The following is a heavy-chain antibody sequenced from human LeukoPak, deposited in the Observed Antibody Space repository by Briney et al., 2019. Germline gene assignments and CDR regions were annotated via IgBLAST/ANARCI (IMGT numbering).Heavy chain of an antibody. J-gene: IGHJ4*02. V-gene: IGHV3-66*01. CDR1: GFTVSSNY. CDR2: IYSGGST. Sequence: GGSLRLSCAASGFTVSSNYMSWVRQAPGKGLEWASVIYSGGSTYYADSVKGRFTISRDNSKNTLYLQMNSLRAEDTAVYYCARGYCSGGSCYDFDYWGQGTLVTVSS. CDR3: ARGYCSGGSCYDFDY. D-gene: IGHD2-15*01.